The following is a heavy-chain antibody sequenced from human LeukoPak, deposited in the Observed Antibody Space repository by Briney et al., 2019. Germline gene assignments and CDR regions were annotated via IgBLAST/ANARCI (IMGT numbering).Heavy chain of an antibody. CDR3: ARGRDGYNSAFDY. J-gene: IGHJ4*02. V-gene: IGHV1-2*02. CDR2: INPNSGGT. D-gene: IGHD5-24*01. Sequence: ASVKVSCKASGYTFTGYYMHWVRQAPGQGLEWMGWINPNSGGTNCAQKFRGRVTMTRDTSISTAYMELSRLRSDDTAVYYCARGRDGYNSAFDYWGQGTLVTVSS. CDR1: GYTFTGYY.